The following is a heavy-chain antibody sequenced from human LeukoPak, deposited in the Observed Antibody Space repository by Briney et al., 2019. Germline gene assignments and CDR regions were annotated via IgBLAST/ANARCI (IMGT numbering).Heavy chain of an antibody. CDR3: ARRQAMTTDIDY. CDR2: IYYSGST. D-gene: IGHD4-11*01. J-gene: IGHJ4*02. V-gene: IGHV4-39*01. Sequence: PSETLSLTCTVSGGSISSSSYYWGWIRQPPGKGLEWIGSIYYSGSTYYNPSLKSRVTISVDTSKNQFSLKLSSVTAADTAVYYCARRQAMTTDIDYWGQGTLVTVSS. CDR1: GGSISSSSYY.